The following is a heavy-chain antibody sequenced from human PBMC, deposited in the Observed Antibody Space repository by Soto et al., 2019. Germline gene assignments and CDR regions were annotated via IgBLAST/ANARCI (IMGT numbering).Heavy chain of an antibody. Sequence: QVQLVESGGGVVQPGRSLRLSCAASGFTFSSYAMHWVRQAPGKGLEWVAVISYDGSNKYYADSVKGRFTISRDNSKNTLYLQMNSLRAEDTAVYYCAKDSAAAASDYWGQGTLVTVSS. CDR1: GFTFSSYA. V-gene: IGHV3-30-3*01. D-gene: IGHD6-13*01. CDR3: AKDSAAAASDY. CDR2: ISYDGSNK. J-gene: IGHJ4*02.